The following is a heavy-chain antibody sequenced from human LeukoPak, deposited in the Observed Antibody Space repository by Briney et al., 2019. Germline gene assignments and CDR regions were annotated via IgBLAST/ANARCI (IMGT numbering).Heavy chain of an antibody. Sequence: GRSLRLSCAASGFIFSRYGMHWVHQAPGKGLEWVAVISYDGSNKYYADYVKGRFTISRDNSKNTLYLQMNSLRAEDTAVYYCAKSRGCSSTSCLVDYWGQGTLVSVSS. CDR1: GFIFSRYG. V-gene: IGHV3-30*18. J-gene: IGHJ4*02. CDR3: AKSRGCSSTSCLVDY. D-gene: IGHD2-2*01. CDR2: ISYDGSNK.